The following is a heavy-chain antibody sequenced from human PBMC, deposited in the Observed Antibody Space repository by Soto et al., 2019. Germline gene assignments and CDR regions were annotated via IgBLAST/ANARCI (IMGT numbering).Heavy chain of an antibody. V-gene: IGHV3-21*01. CDR3: ARYTMVRGVPFDAFDI. D-gene: IGHD3-10*01. Sequence: GGSLRLSCAASGFTFSSYAMSWVRQAPGKGLEWVSSISSSSSYIYYADSVKGRFTISRDNAKNSLYLQMNSLRAEDTAVYYCARYTMVRGVPFDAFDIGGKGKMVT. J-gene: IGHJ3*02. CDR2: ISSSSSYI. CDR1: GFTFSSYA.